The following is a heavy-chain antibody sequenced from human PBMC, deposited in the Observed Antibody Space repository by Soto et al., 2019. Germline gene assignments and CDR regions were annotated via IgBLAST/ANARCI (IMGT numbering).Heavy chain of an antibody. CDR1: GFTFGSYA. CDR2: ISGTGYNT. V-gene: IGHV3-23*01. Sequence: EVQLLESGGGLVRPGGSLRLSFAASGFTFGSYALNWVAQAPGKGLEWVSAISGTGYNTYYADSLKGRFTISRDNSKNTLSLQMNSLRAEDTAVYYCARDRQFSHPRGGMDVWGQGTTVTVSS. CDR3: ARDRQFSHPRGGMDV. D-gene: IGHD3-10*01. J-gene: IGHJ6*02.